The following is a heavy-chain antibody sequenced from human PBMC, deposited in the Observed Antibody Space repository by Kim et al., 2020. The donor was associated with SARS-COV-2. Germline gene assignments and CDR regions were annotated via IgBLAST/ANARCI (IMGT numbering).Heavy chain of an antibody. CDR3: ARDRGYCSGGSCYSIFDY. J-gene: IGHJ4*02. CDR2: IKEDGSEK. D-gene: IGHD2-15*01. V-gene: IGHV3-7*03. Sequence: GGSLRLSCAASGVSFNNYWMGWVRQAPGKGLEWVANIKEDGSEKYHVDSVEGRFTISRDNAKNSLYLQMNSLRAEDTAMYYCARDRGYCSGGSCYSIFDYWGQGTQVTVSS. CDR1: GVSFNNYW.